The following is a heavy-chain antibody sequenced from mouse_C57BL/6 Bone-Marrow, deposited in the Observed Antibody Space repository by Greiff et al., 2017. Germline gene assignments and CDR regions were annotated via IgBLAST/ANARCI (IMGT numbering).Heavy chain of an antibody. J-gene: IGHJ2*01. D-gene: IGHD1-1*01. Sequence: VQLKESGGGLVQSGRSLRLSCATSGFTFSDFYMEWVRQAPGKGLEWIAASRNKANDYTTEYSASVKGRFIVSRDTSQSILYLQMNALRAEDTAIYYCARDVPLLSTTVPSYFDYWGQGTTLTVSS. V-gene: IGHV7-1*01. CDR2: SRNKANDYTT. CDR1: GFTFSDFY. CDR3: ARDVPLLSTTVPSYFDY.